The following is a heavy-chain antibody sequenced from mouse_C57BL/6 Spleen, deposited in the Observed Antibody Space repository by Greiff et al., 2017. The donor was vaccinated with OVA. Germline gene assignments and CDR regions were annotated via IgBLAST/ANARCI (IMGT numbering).Heavy chain of an antibody. J-gene: IGHJ4*01. CDR1: GFSLTSYG. V-gene: IGHV2-2*01. Sequence: QVQLKESGPGLVQPSQSLSITCTVSGFSLTSYGVHWVRQSPGKGLEWLGVIWSGGSTDYNAAFISRLSISKDNSKSQVFFKMNSLQADDTAIYYCARNLLWPNYYAMDYWGQGTSVTVSS. D-gene: IGHD2-1*01. CDR2: IWSGGST. CDR3: ARNLLWPNYYAMDY.